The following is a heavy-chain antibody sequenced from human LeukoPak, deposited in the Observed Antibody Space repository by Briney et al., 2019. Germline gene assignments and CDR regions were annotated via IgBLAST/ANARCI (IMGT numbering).Heavy chain of an antibody. CDR3: AKLSGPGYCSGGSCYSYFDY. Sequence: GGSLRLSCAASGFTFSSYGMHWVRQAPGKGLEWVAFIRYDGSNKYYADSVKGRFTISRDNSKNTLYLQMNSLRAEDTAVYYCAKLSGPGYCSGGSCYSYFDYWGQGTLVTVSS. J-gene: IGHJ4*02. CDR1: GFTFSSYG. V-gene: IGHV3-30*02. CDR2: IRYDGSNK. D-gene: IGHD2-15*01.